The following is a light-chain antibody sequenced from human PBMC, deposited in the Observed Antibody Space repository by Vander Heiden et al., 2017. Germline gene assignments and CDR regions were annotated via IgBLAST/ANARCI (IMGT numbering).Light chain of an antibody. Sequence: IQVTQSPSSLSASVGDRVTITCRASQSISSYLNWYQQKPVKAPKLLIYAASSLQSAVPSRFSGSGSGTDFTLTISSLQPGDFATYYCQQSYSTPRTFGQETKVEIK. CDR2: AAS. CDR1: QSISSY. V-gene: IGKV1-39*01. J-gene: IGKJ1*01. CDR3: QQSYSTPRT.